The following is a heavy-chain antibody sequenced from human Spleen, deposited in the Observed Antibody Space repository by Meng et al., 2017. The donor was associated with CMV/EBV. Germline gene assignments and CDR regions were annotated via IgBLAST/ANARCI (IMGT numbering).Heavy chain of an antibody. J-gene: IGHJ4*02. CDR2: IRYDGSNK. V-gene: IGHV3-30*02. CDR1: GFTFSSYG. Sequence: GGSLRLSCAASGFTFSSYGMHWVRQAPGKGLEWVAFIRYDGSNKYYADSVKGRFTISRDNSKNTLYLQMNSLTTEDTAVYYCASQAVVGIWVYDYWGQGTLVTVSS. CDR3: ASQAVVGIWVYDY. D-gene: IGHD2-15*01.